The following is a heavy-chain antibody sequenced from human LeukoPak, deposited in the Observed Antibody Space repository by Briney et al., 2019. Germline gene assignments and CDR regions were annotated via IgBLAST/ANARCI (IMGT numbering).Heavy chain of an antibody. V-gene: IGHV3-23*01. CDR1: VLTSINYA. CDR3: AKDPNGDYVGAFDS. CDR2: ITGRGGT. J-gene: IGHJ3*01. D-gene: IGHD4-17*01. Sequence: GGSLRLSSAASVLTSINYAMTGVRQAPGRGLEWISSITGRGGTSYTAPVKGRFTVYRDNSKNTLYLQMNSLRVRDTALYYCAKDPNGDYVGAFDSWGQGTMVTVSS.